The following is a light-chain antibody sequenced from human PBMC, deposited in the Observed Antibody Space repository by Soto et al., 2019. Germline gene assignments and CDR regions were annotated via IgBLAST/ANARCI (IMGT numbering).Light chain of an antibody. CDR1: RGLVFSDGNTY. V-gene: IGKV2-30*01. CDR3: MQATHWPYT. CDR2: TVS. Sequence: DVVMTQSPLSLPVTLGQAVSISCTSSRGLVFSDGNTYLSWFQQRPGQSPRRLIYTVSNRDSGVPDRISGSGSGTDFTLKISRVEAEDVGVYYCMQATHWPYTFGQGTKLEIK. J-gene: IGKJ2*01.